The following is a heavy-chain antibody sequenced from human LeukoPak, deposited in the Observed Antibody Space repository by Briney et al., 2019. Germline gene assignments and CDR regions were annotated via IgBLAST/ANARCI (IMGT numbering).Heavy chain of an antibody. J-gene: IGHJ4*02. D-gene: IGHD6-19*01. V-gene: IGHV3-48*03. CDR3: ARDGSGWYVFDY. CDR1: GFTFSSFE. CDR2: ISSSGSNI. Sequence: GSLRLSCAASGFTFSSFEMNWVRQAPGKGLEWVSYISSSGSNIYYADSVKGRFSIFRDNAKNSLYLQMNSLRAEDTAVYYCARDGSGWYVFDYWGQGTLVTVSS.